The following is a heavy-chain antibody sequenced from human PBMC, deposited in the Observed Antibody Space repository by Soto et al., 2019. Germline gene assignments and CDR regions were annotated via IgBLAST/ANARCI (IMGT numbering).Heavy chain of an antibody. V-gene: IGHV1-18*01. D-gene: IGHD2-2*01. CDR3: ARPSALVVPAAPFDY. J-gene: IGHJ4*02. Sequence: QVPLVQSGAEVKKPGASVKVSCKASGYTFTSYGISWVRQAPGQGLEWMGWISAYNGNTNYAQKLQGRVTMTTDTSTSTAYMELRSLRSDDTAVYYCARPSALVVPAAPFDYWGQGTLVTVSS. CDR1: GYTFTSYG. CDR2: ISAYNGNT.